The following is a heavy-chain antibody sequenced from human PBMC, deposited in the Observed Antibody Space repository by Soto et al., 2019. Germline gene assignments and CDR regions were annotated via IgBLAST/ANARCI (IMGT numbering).Heavy chain of an antibody. Sequence: QVQLVESGGGVVQPGRSLRLSCAVSGLTFSTYGMHWVRQAPGKGLEWVAVIWYDGSNEYYADSVKGRVTISRDNSKNTLYLQMNSMRAEDTAVYYCARDLANYDVWSGYLGHGMYVWGQGPTFTVSS. CDR1: GLTFSTYG. J-gene: IGHJ6*02. V-gene: IGHV3-33*01. D-gene: IGHD3-3*01. CDR2: IWYDGSNE. CDR3: ARDLANYDVWSGYLGHGMYV.